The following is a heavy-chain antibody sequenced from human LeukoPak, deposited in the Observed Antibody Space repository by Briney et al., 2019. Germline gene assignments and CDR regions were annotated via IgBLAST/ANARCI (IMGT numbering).Heavy chain of an antibody. CDR2: ISGSDGST. CDR3: TKGSSPNIAARLNY. J-gene: IGHJ4*02. V-gene: IGHV3-23*01. D-gene: IGHD6-6*01. Sequence: GGSLRLSCAASGFTFSSYAMSWVRQAPGKGLEWVSAISGSDGSTYYADSVKGRFTISRDNSKNTLYLQMNSLRAEDTAIYSCTKGSSPNIAARLNYWGQGTLVTVSS. CDR1: GFTFSSYA.